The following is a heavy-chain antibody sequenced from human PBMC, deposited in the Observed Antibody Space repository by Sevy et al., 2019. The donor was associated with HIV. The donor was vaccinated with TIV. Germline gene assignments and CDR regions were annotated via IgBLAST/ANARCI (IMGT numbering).Heavy chain of an antibody. CDR2: ISPSGNNI. V-gene: IGHV3-48*03. J-gene: IGHJ4*02. Sequence: GGSLRLSCAASGFPFSSYEMHWVRQAPGKGLEWVLKISPSGNNIKYADSVQGRLTISRDNDKNSLYLEMNSLRAEDTAVYYCARIPSLYGSAYWGQGTLVTVSS. CDR3: ARIPSLYGSAY. CDR1: GFPFSSYE. D-gene: IGHD3-10*01.